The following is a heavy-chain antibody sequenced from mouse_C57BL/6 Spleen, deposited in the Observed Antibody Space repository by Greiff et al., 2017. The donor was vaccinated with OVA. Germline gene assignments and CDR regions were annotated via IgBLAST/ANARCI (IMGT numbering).Heavy chain of an antibody. J-gene: IGHJ4*01. CDR2: ISYDGSN. CDR1: GYSITSGYY. Sequence: QLKESGPGLVKPSQSLSLTCSVTGYSITSGYYWNWIRQFPGNKLEWMGYISYDGSNNYNPSLKNRISITRDTSKNQFFLKLNSVTTEDTATYYCARVWDFYAMDYWGQGTSVTVSS. D-gene: IGHD4-1*01. CDR3: ARVWDFYAMDY. V-gene: IGHV3-6*01.